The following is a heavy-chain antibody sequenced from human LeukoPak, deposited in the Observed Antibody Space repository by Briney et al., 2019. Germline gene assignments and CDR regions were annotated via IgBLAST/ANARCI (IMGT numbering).Heavy chain of an antibody. V-gene: IGHV1-2*06. CDR2: INPNSGGT. D-gene: IGHD3-10*01. Sequence: ASVKVSCKASGYTFTDYYMHWLRQAPGQGLEWMGRINPNSGGTNYAQKFQGRVTMTRDTSISTAYKERSRLRSDDTAVYYCARPPKGLLWFGELITPDTDNWFDPWGQGTLVTVSS. CDR1: GYTFTDYY. CDR3: ARPPKGLLWFGELITPDTDNWFDP. J-gene: IGHJ5*02.